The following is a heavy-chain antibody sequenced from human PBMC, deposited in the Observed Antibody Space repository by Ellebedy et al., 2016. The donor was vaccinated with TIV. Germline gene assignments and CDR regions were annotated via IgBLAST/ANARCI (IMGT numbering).Heavy chain of an antibody. Sequence: MPSETLSLTCTVSFGSIRSSSYYWGWIRQPPGKGLEWIGSIYYSGNTYYNPSLKSRVTISVDTSKNQFSLKLRSVTAADTAVYYCASSSWGYGDYLVFDPWGQGTLVTVSS. V-gene: IGHV4-39*07. CDR3: ASSSWGYGDYLVFDP. CDR2: IYYSGNT. CDR1: FGSIRSSSYY. D-gene: IGHD4-17*01. J-gene: IGHJ5*02.